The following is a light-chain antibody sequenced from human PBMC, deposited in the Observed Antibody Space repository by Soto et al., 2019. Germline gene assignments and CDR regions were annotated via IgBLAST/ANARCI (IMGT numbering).Light chain of an antibody. J-gene: IGKJ2*01. CDR1: QSVSSNS. CDR2: NAS. V-gene: IGKV3-20*01. Sequence: EIVLTQSPGTLSLSPGERATLSCRASQSVSSNSLAWYQQKPGQAPRLLIYNASNRATGIPDRFSGSGSGTDFTLTISRLEPVDFAVYYCQQYGSPPYTFGQGTKLEIK. CDR3: QQYGSPPYT.